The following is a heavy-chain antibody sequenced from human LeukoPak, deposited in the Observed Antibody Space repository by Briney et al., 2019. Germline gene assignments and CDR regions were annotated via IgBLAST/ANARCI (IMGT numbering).Heavy chain of an antibody. V-gene: IGHV3-23*01. CDR1: GFTFSSYA. J-gene: IGHJ4*02. Sequence: GGSLRLSCAASGFTFSSYAMSWVRQAPGKGLEWVSAISGSGGSTYYADSVKGRFTISRDNSKNTLYLQMNSLRAEDTAVYYCAKDSAILGVVIIPLDYWGQGTLVTVSS. CDR3: AKDSAILGVVIIPLDY. D-gene: IGHD3-3*01. CDR2: ISGSGGST.